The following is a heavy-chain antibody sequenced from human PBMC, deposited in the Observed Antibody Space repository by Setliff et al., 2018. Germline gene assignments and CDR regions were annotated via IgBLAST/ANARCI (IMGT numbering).Heavy chain of an antibody. V-gene: IGHV4-34*01. D-gene: IGHD3-16*01. CDR3: ARGHDASVRIDF. J-gene: IGHJ4*02. Sequence: SDYSYIWIRQPPGKGLEWIGEIHENLETRMNPSLHSRVTISADTSRTLFSLTMTSVTVADTAVYYCARGHDASVRIDFWAQGTQVTVSS. CDR1: SDYS. CDR2: IHENLET.